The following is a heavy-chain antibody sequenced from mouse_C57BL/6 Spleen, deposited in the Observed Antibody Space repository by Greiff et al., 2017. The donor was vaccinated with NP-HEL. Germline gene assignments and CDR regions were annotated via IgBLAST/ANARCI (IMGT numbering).Heavy chain of an antibody. V-gene: IGHV1-55*01. CDR2: IYPGSGST. CDR3: ARPDYYGSSWYFDV. J-gene: IGHJ1*03. Sequence: QVQLQQPGAELVKPGASVKMSCKASGYTFTSYWITWVKQRPGQGLEWIGDIYPGSGSTNYNEKFKSKATLTVDTSSSTAYMQLSSLTSEDSAVYYCARPDYYGSSWYFDVWGTGTTVTVSS. CDR1: GYTFTSYW. D-gene: IGHD1-1*01.